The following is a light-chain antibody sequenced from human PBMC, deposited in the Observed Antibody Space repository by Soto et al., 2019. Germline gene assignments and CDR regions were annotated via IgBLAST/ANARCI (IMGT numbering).Light chain of an antibody. V-gene: IGLV2-14*01. Sequence: QSALTQPASVSGSPGQSITISCTGTSSDVGGYNYVSWYQQHPGKAPKLMIYEVSNRPSGVSNRFSGSKSGNTASLTISWLQDEDEADYSCRSYTSSSTLGDVFGTGTKVPVL. CDR1: SSDVGGYNY. J-gene: IGLJ1*01. CDR2: EVS. CDR3: RSYTSSSTLGDV.